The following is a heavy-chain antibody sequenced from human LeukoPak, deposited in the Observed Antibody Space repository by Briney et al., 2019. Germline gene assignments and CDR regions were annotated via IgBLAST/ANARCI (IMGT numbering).Heavy chain of an antibody. V-gene: IGHV3-48*03. D-gene: IGHD5-12*01. J-gene: IGHJ6*03. CDR3: ARDEYSGLYYYMDV. CDR2: IGSTTNSI. Sequence: PGGSLRLSCAASGFSFSSYEMNWVRQAPGKGLEWVSYIGSTTNSIYYADSVTGRFTISRDNAKKSLHLQMNSLRAEDTAVYYCARDEYSGLYYYMDVWGKGTTVTVSS. CDR1: GFSFSSYE.